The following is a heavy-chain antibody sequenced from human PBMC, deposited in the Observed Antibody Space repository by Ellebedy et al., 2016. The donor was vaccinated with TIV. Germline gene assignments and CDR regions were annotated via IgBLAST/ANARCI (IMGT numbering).Heavy chain of an antibody. D-gene: IGHD3-22*01. CDR2: LSKSDTT. Sequence: PGGSLRLSCAGSGFTFNSYSMNWVRLAPGKGLEWTSYLSKSDTTYYADSVRGRFTISRDNAMRSLYLQMNSLRCEDTAVYYSARDAMIWIFDSWGQGTLVTVSS. CDR1: GFTFNSYS. V-gene: IGHV3-48*01. CDR3: ARDAMIWIFDS. J-gene: IGHJ4*02.